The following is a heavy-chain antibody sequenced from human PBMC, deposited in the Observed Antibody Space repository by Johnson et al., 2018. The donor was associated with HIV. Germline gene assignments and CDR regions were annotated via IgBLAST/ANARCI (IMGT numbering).Heavy chain of an antibody. V-gene: IGHV3-20*04. CDR3: ARDHSSSWYRGFGGAFDI. Sequence: VQLVESGGGVVQPGRSLRLSCAASGFTFDDYGMSWVRQAPGKGLEWVSGINWNGGRTGYADSVKGRFTISRDNAKNSLYLQMNSLRAEDTAVYYCARDHSSSWYRGFGGAFDIWGQGTMVTVSS. J-gene: IGHJ3*02. CDR1: GFTFDDYG. D-gene: IGHD6-13*01. CDR2: INWNGGRT.